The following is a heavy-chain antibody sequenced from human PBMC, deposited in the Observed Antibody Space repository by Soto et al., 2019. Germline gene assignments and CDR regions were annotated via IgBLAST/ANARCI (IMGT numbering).Heavy chain of an antibody. J-gene: IGHJ5*02. V-gene: IGHV4-34*01. Sequence: SETLSLTCAVYGGSFSGYYWSWIRQPPGKGLEWIGEINYSGSTNYNPSLKSRVTISVDTSKNQFSLKLSSVTAADTAVYYCARNYGSGSYGWFDPWGQGTLVTVS. CDR3: ARNYGSGSYGWFDP. CDR2: INYSGST. D-gene: IGHD3-10*01. CDR1: GGSFSGYY.